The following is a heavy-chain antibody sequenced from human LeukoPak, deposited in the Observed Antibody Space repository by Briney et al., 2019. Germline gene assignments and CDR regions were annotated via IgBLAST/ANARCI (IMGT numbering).Heavy chain of an antibody. D-gene: IGHD3-10*01. CDR3: ARESSGSGFDY. V-gene: IGHV4-59*01. J-gene: IGHJ4*02. CDR1: GGPISSYY. CDR2: IYYSGST. Sequence: PSETLSLTCTVSGGPISSYYWSWIRQPPGKGLEWIGYIYYSGSTNYNPSLKSRVTISVDTSKNQFSLKLSSVTAADTAVYYCARESSGSGFDYWGQGTLVTVSS.